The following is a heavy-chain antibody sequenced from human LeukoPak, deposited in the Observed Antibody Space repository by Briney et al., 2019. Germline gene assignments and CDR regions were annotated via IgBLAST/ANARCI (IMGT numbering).Heavy chain of an antibody. Sequence: PGGSLRLSCAASGFTFSSYAMSWVRQAPGKGLEWVSAISGSGGSTYYADSVKGRFTISRDNAKNSLYLQMNSLRAEDTAVYYCARLGTHFDWLLSHPTVFDYWGQGTLVTVSS. CDR2: ISGSGGST. D-gene: IGHD3-9*01. CDR1: GFTFSSYA. V-gene: IGHV3-23*01. J-gene: IGHJ4*02. CDR3: ARLGTHFDWLLSHPTVFDY.